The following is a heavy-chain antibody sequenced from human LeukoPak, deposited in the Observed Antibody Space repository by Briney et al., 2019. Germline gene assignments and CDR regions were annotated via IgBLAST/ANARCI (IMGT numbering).Heavy chain of an antibody. CDR1: GFTFDNYA. CDR2: IAWNSGNT. CDR3: AKDMNSYGSGSSYNPWGPFDS. J-gene: IGHJ4*02. V-gene: IGHV3-9*01. D-gene: IGHD3-10*01. Sequence: GRSLKLSCAASGFTFDNYAMHWVRQAPGKGLEWVSGIAWNSGNTGFADSVKGRFTISRDNAENSLYLQMNSLTPEDTAFYFCAKDMNSYGSGSSYNPWGPFDSWGQGTLVTVSS.